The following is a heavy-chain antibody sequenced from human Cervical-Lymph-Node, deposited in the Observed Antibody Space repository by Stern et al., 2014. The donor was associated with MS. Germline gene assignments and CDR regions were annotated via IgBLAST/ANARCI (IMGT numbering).Heavy chain of an antibody. CDR2: INEDGRST. Sequence: EVQLVESGGGLVQPGGSLRLSCAASGFTFSTYWMHWVRQAPGKGLVWVSRINEDGRSTNYADSVKGRFTISRDNAKNTLYLQMTGLRAEDTAVYYCARDLAGRDDFWGQGTLVTVS. V-gene: IGHV3-74*01. CDR3: ARDLAGRDDF. J-gene: IGHJ4*02. CDR1: GFTFSTYW.